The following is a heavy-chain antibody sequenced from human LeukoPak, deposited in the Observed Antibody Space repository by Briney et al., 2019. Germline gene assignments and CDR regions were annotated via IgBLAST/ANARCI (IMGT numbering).Heavy chain of an antibody. V-gene: IGHV3-53*01. Sequence: RGSLRLSCAASGFTVSSNYMSWVRQAPGKGLEWDTVIYSGGSTYYADSVKGRFTMSRDNSKNTLYIQMNSLRAEDTAVHYGAREGHSSTYWGQGTLVTVPS. CDR2: IYSGGST. CDR3: AREGHSSTY. J-gene: IGHJ4*02. D-gene: IGHD6-13*01. CDR1: GFTVSSNY.